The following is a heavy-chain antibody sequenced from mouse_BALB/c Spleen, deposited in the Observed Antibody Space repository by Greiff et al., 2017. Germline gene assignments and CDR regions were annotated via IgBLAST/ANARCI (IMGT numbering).Heavy chain of an antibody. D-gene: IGHD2-1*01. V-gene: IGHV5-6-4*01. J-gene: IGHJ3*01. CDR2: ISSGGSYT. Sequence: EVQGVESGGGLVKPGGSLKLSCAASGFTFSSYTMSWVRQTPEKRLEWVATISSGGSYTYYPDSVKGRFTISRDNAKNTLYLQMSSLKSEDTAMYYCTRDDGNWFAYWGQGTLVTVSA. CDR1: GFTFSSYT. CDR3: TRDDGNWFAY.